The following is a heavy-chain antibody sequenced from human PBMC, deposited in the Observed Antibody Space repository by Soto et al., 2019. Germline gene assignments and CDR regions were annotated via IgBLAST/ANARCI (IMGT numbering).Heavy chain of an antibody. D-gene: IGHD3-9*01. CDR1: GFTFSSYD. CDR3: ARAGNFDRLFGDYYYGMDV. CDR2: IGTAGDT. V-gene: IGHV3-13*01. J-gene: IGHJ6*02. Sequence: PGGSLRLSCAASGFTFSSYDMHWVRQATGKGLEWVSAIGTAGDTYYPGSVKGRFTISRENAKNSLYLQMNSLRAGDTAVYYCARAGNFDRLFGDYYYGMDVWGQGTTVTVSS.